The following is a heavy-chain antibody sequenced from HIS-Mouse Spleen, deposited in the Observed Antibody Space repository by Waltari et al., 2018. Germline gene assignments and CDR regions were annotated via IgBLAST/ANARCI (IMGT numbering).Heavy chain of an antibody. D-gene: IGHD7-27*01. Sequence: EVQLVESGGGLIQPGGSLRLSCAASGFTVSSNYMSWVRQARGKGLEWVSVSYSGGSTYYADSVKGRFTISRDNSKNTLYLQRNSLRAEDTAVYYCARVLNWGTFDYWGQGTLVTVSS. J-gene: IGHJ4*02. CDR1: GFTVSSNY. CDR3: ARVLNWGTFDY. CDR2: SYSGGST. V-gene: IGHV3-53*01.